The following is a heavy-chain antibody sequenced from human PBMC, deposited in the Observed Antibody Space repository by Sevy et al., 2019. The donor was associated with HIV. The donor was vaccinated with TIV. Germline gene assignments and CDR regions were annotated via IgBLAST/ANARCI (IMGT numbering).Heavy chain of an antibody. CDR3: ATLRGGLYGSGYFEN. Sequence: GGSLRLSCAASGFTFSAYAMSWVRQAPGKGLEWVSCISSGGGSTYYAYSVKGRFSISRDTSKNTLYLQMNSLRTEDTAVYYCATLRGGLYGSGYFENWGQGTQVTVSS. D-gene: IGHD3-10*01. CDR2: ISSGGGST. CDR1: GFTFSAYA. V-gene: IGHV3-23*01. J-gene: IGHJ1*01.